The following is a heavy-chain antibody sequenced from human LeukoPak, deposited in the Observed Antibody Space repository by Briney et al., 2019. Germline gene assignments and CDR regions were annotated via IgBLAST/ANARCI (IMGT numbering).Heavy chain of an antibody. CDR3: ARSNWNDCPFE. D-gene: IGHD1-20*01. Sequence: PSETLSLTCTVSGGSISSGDYYWSWIRQLPGKGLEWIGYIYYSGSTYYNPSLKSRVTISVDTSKNQFSLKLSSVTAADTAVYYCARSNWNDCPFEWGQGTLVTVSS. CDR1: GGSISSGDYY. J-gene: IGHJ4*02. V-gene: IGHV4-30-4*08. CDR2: IYYSGST.